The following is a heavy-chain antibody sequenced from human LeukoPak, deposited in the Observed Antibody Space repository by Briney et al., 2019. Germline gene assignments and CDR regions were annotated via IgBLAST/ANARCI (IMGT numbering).Heavy chain of an antibody. J-gene: IGHJ4*02. CDR2: IIPILGVA. CDR3: AVNFVDIVATLAY. Sequence: GASVKVSCKASGGTFSSYAISWVRQAPGQGLEWMGRIIPILGVANYAQKFQGRVTITADKPTSTAYMELSSLRSEDTAVYYCAVNFVDIVATLAYWGQGTLVTVSS. D-gene: IGHD5-12*01. V-gene: IGHV1-69*04. CDR1: GGTFSSYA.